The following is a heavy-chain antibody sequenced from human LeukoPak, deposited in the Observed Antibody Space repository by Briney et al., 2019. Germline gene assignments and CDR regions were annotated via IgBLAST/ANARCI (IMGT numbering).Heavy chain of an antibody. CDR1: GFTFSSYS. D-gene: IGHD4-17*01. V-gene: IGHV3-48*02. CDR2: ISSSSSTI. J-gene: IGHJ3*02. Sequence: GGSLRLSCAASGFTFSSYSMNWVRQAPGKGLEWVSYISSSSSTIYYADSVKGRFTISRDNAKNSLYLQMNSLRDEDTAVYYYARVTTTVTTFDAFDIWGQGTMVTVSS. CDR3: ARVTTTVTTFDAFDI.